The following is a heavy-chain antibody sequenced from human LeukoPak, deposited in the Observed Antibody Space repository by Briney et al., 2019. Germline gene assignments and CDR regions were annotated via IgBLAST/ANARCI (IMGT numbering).Heavy chain of an antibody. V-gene: IGHV4-4*09. Sequence: SETLSLTCTVSGGSISSYYWSWIRQPPGKGLEWIGYIYTSGSTNYNPSLKSRVTISVDTSKNQSSLKLSSVTAADTAVYYCARQKEEEGGYGNRFDPWGQGTLVTVSS. CDR3: ARQKEEEGGYGNRFDP. CDR1: GGSISSYY. D-gene: IGHD5-12*01. CDR2: IYTSGST. J-gene: IGHJ5*02.